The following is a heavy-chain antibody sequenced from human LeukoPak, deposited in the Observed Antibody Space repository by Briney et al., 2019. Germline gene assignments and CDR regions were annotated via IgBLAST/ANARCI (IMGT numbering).Heavy chain of an antibody. CDR2: IYSGGGT. D-gene: IGHD6-6*01. Sequence: GGSLRLSCAASGFTVSSNYMTWVRQAPGKGLEWVSVIYSGGGTFYADSVKGRFTISRDNSKNTLYLQMNSLRAEDTAVYYCARGSGYGTSSSDFDYWGQGTLVTVSS. J-gene: IGHJ4*02. CDR3: ARGSGYGTSSSDFDY. V-gene: IGHV3-66*01. CDR1: GFTVSSNY.